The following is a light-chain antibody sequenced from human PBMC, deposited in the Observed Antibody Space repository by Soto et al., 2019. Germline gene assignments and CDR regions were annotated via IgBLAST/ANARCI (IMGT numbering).Light chain of an antibody. CDR3: SSYKSSNVV. J-gene: IGLJ2*01. CDR1: SSDVGSYNR. Sequence: QSALTQPPSVSGSPGQSVTISCTGTSSDVGSYNRVSWFQQPPGTAPKLMIYEVSNRPSGVPDRFSGSKSGNTASLTISGLQAEDEADYYCSSYKSSNVVFGGGTQLTVL. V-gene: IGLV2-18*02. CDR2: EVS.